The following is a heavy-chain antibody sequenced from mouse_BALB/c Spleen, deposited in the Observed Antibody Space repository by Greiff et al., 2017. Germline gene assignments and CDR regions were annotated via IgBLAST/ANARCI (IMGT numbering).Heavy chain of an antibody. D-gene: IGHD1-1*01. CDR3: NARVGAYGFDY. V-gene: IGHV14-4*02. J-gene: IGHJ2*01. Sequence: EVKLQESGAELVRSGASVKLSCTASGFNIKDYYMHWVKQRPEQGLEWIGWIDPENGDTEYAPKFQGKATMTADTSSNTAYLQLSSLTSEDTAVYYCNARVGAYGFDYWGQGTTLTVSS. CDR2: IDPENGDT. CDR1: GFNIKDYY.